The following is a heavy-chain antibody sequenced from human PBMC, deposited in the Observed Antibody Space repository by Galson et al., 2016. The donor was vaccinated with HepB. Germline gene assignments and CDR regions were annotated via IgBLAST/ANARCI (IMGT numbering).Heavy chain of an antibody. V-gene: IGHV3-30*18. J-gene: IGHJ6*04. Sequence: SLRLSCAASGFPFRSYAMNWVRQAPGKGLEWVAVISYDTSNYYYAESVRGRFTISKDNFKDTLYLQMNSMRSEDTAVYYCAKVLRYFDWVLPQYGMDVWGKGTTVTVSS. CDR1: GFPFRSYA. CDR3: AKVLRYFDWVLPQYGMDV. D-gene: IGHD3-9*01. CDR2: ISYDTSNY.